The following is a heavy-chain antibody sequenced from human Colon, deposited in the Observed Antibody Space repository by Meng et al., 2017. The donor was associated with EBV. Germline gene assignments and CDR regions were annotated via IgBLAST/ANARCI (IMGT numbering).Heavy chain of an antibody. Sequence: QVALQESGPGLLKPSETLSLTCAVSGDSLSSANWWSWVRQPPGKGLEWIGEIHHNGNTNYNPSLKSRVTISVDKSKNQFVLKVTSVTAADTAVYYCARTAICIGGSCTTWDYWGQGALVTVSS. CDR1: GDSLSSANW. CDR3: ARTAICIGGSCTTWDY. D-gene: IGHD2-15*01. V-gene: IGHV4-4*02. CDR2: IHHNGNT. J-gene: IGHJ4*02.